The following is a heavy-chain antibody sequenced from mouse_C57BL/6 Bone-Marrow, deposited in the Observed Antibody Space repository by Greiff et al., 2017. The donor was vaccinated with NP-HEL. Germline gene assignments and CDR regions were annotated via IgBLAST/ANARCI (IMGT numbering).Heavy chain of an antibody. J-gene: IGHJ2*01. V-gene: IGHV1-76*01. CDR3: ARSELGGFDY. D-gene: IGHD3-3*01. CDR1: GYTFTDYY. CDR2: IYPGSGNT. Sequence: QVQLKESGAELVRPGASVKLSCKASGYTFTDYYINWVKQRPGQGLEWIARIYPGSGNTYYNEKFKGKATLTAEKSSSTAYMQLSSLTSEDSAVYFCARSELGGFDYWGQGTTLTVSS.